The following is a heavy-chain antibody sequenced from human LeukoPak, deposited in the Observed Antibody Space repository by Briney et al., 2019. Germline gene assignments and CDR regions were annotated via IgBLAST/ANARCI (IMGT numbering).Heavy chain of an antibody. CDR2: ISGSGGST. CDR1: GFTFSSYA. CDR3: AKGGYYYDSSGYYPFDY. D-gene: IGHD3-22*01. J-gene: IGHJ4*02. Sequence: GGSLRLSCAASGFTFSSYAMSWVRQAPGKGLEWVSAISGSGGSTYYADSVKGRFTISRDNSKNTLYLRMNSLRAEDTAVYYCAKGGYYYDSSGYYPFDYWGQGTLVTVSS. V-gene: IGHV3-23*01.